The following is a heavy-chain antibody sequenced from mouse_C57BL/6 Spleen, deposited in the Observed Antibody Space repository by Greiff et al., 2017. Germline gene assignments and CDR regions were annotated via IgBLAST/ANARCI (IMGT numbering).Heavy chain of an antibody. CDR2: ISYSGST. J-gene: IGHJ2*01. Sequence: EVQRVESGPGLAKPSQTLSLTCSVTGYSITSDYWNWIRKFPGNKLEYMGYISYSGSTYYNPSLKSRISITRDTSKNQYYLQLNSVTTEDTATYYCARSPYYYGSLYYFDYWGQGTTLTVSS. V-gene: IGHV3-8*01. D-gene: IGHD1-1*01. CDR1: GYSITSDY. CDR3: ARSPYYYGSLYYFDY.